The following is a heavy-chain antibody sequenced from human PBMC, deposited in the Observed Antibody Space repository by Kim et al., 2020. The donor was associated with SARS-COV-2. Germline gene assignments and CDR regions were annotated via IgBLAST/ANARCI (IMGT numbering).Heavy chain of an antibody. CDR1: GFDFSVYG. Sequence: GGSLRLSCDASGFDFSVYGMHWVRQAPGEGLEWLSFISYDGSSKYYADSVKGRFSISRDNSENTVYLEMHNLRAEDTAVYYCAKQFLRYFDWLATNYFDYWGRGTLVTVSS. J-gene: IGHJ4*02. CDR2: ISYDGSSK. D-gene: IGHD3-9*01. V-gene: IGHV3-30*18. CDR3: AKQFLRYFDWLATNYFDY.